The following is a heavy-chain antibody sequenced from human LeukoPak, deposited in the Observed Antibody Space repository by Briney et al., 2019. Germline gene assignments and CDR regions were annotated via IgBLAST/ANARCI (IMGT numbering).Heavy chain of an antibody. D-gene: IGHD1-26*01. CDR3: AKGGKWDVTPFDY. V-gene: IGHV3-23*01. CDR1: GFTFTSYS. J-gene: IGHJ4*02. CDR2: ISGGGGST. Sequence: GSLRLSCAASGFTFTSYSMNWVRQAPGKGREWVSTISGGGGSTYYADSVKGRFTISRDNSKNTLYLQVNSLRAEDTAVYYCAKGGKWDVTPFDYWGQGTLVTVSS.